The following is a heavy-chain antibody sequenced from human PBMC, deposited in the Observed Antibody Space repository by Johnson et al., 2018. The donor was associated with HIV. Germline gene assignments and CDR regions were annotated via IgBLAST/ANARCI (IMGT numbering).Heavy chain of an antibody. Sequence: QVQLVESGGGLVQPGGSLRLSCAASGFTFSSYTMHWVRQAPGKGLEWVSVIYSGYSRYYADSVKGRFTISRDNAKNSLSLQMNSLRAEDTAVYYCVRDAFDYRDASGRFGGAGFDIWGQGTVITVSS. CDR2: IYSGYSR. CDR1: GFTFSSYT. V-gene: IGHV3-NL1*01. D-gene: IGHD3-16*01. CDR3: VRDAFDYRDASGRFGGAGFDI. J-gene: IGHJ3*02.